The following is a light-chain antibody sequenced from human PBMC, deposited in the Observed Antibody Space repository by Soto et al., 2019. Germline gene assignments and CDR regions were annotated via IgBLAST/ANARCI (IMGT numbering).Light chain of an antibody. CDR1: QGISTF. V-gene: IGKV1-39*01. J-gene: IGKJ1*01. Sequence: DIQMTQSPSSLSASVGDRVTITCRASQGISTFLNWYQHKPGKAPKLLIYAASSLQSGVPSRFSGIGSETDSTLTISSLQPEDFATYSCQQSYSTTWTFGQGTTVEIQ. CDR2: AAS. CDR3: QQSYSTTWT.